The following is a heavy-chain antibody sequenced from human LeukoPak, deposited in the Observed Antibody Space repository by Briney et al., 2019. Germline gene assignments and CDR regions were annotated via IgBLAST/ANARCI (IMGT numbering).Heavy chain of an antibody. D-gene: IGHD3-16*01. CDR3: ARGYVYSYDY. Sequence: PGGSLRLSCVASGFAFSSYDMHWVRQATGKGLEWVSAIGTASDAYYPGTVRGRFTVSRDNAKNSLYLQMNSLRAGDTAVHYCARGYVYSYDYWGQGIMVTVSS. CDR2: IGTASDA. CDR1: GFAFSSYD. V-gene: IGHV3-13*01. J-gene: IGHJ4*02.